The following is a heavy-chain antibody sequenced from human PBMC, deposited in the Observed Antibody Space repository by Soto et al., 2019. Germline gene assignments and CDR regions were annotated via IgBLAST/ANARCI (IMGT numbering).Heavy chain of an antibody. Sequence: SVKVSCKASGFTFTNSAVQWVRQARGQRLEWIGWIVVGSGNTNYAQKFQGRVTMTRDTSTSTVYMELSSLRSEDTAVYYCARDRGRGGSYYIYFYGMDVWGQGTTVTVSS. CDR3: ARDRGRGGSYYIYFYGMDV. J-gene: IGHJ6*02. CDR1: GFTFTNSA. V-gene: IGHV1-58*01. D-gene: IGHD1-26*01. CDR2: IVVGSGNT.